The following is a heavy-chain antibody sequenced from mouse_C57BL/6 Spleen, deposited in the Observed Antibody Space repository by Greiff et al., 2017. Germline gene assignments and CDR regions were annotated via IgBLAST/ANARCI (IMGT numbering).Heavy chain of an antibody. D-gene: IGHD2-3*01. V-gene: IGHV14-2*01. CDR3: VEGLLPFAY. CDR1: GFNIKDYY. J-gene: IGHJ3*01. Sequence: EVQLQQSGAELVKPGASVKLSCTASGFNIKDYYMHWVKQRTEQGLEWIGRIDTEDGETTYAPKFPGKATITADTSSNTAFLQLSSLTSEDTAFYYCVEGLLPFAYWGQWTLVTVSA. CDR2: IDTEDGET.